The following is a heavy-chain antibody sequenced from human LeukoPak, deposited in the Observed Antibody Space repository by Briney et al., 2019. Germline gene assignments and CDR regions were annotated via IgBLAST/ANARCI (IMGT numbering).Heavy chain of an antibody. CDR1: GGSISSGPYY. D-gene: IGHD4-17*01. J-gene: IGHJ4*02. CDR3: ARHFVLNTVTPSFGY. Sequence: PSETLSLTCTVSGGSISSGPYYWGWIRQPPGKGLEWIGEINHSGSTNYNPSLKSRVTISVDTSKNQFSLKLSSVTAADTAVYYCARHFVLNTVTPSFGYWGQGTLVTVSS. V-gene: IGHV4-39*01. CDR2: INHSGST.